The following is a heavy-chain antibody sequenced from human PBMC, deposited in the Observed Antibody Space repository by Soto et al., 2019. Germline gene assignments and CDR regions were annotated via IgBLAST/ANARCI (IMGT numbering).Heavy chain of an antibody. CDR1: GFTFTRYS. CDR3: ARESEDLTSNFDY. CDR2: ISSTTNYI. Sequence: GGSLRLSCAASGFTFTRYSMNWVRQAPGKGLEWVSSISSTTNYIYYADSMKGRFTVSRDNAKNSVYLEMNSLSAEDTALYYCARESEDLTSNFDYWCQGTLVTSPQ. V-gene: IGHV3-21*01. J-gene: IGHJ4*02.